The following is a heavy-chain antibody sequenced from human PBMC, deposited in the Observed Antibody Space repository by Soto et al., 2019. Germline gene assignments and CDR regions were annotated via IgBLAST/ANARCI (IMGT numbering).Heavy chain of an antibody. J-gene: IGHJ5*02. Sequence: SETLSLTCTVSGGSISSGDYYWSWIRQPPGKGLEWIGYIYYSGSTYYNPSLKSRVTISVDTSKNQFSLKLSSVTAADTAVYYCARVVTDDSWFDPWGQGTLVTVS. CDR2: IYYSGST. V-gene: IGHV4-30-4*01. CDR1: GGSISSGDYY. CDR3: ARVVTDDSWFDP. D-gene: IGHD3-9*01.